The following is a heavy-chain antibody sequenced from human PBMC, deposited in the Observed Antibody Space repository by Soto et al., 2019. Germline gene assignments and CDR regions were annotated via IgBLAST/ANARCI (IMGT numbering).Heavy chain of an antibody. CDR2: IHSDSST. D-gene: IGHD6-13*01. CDR1: GFTVSS. V-gene: IGHV3-53*01. J-gene: IGHJ4*02. Sequence: PGGSLRLSCAASGFTVSSMSWVRQAPGKGLEWFSVIHSDSSTYYADSVKGRFTISRDKSKNTLYLQMNSLRAEDTAVYYCARQQQLVLDYWGQGTLVTVSS. CDR3: ARQQQLVLDY.